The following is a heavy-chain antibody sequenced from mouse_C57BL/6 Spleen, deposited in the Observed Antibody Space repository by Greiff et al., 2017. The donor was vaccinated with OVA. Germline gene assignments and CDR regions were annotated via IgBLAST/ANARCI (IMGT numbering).Heavy chain of an antibody. D-gene: IGHD1-1*01. CDR1: GFTFSDYY. V-gene: IGHV5-16*01. CDR2: INYDGSST. J-gene: IGHJ2*01. CDR3: ARVNYYGSSYNFDY. Sequence: EVKLVESEGGLVQPGSSMKLSCTASGFTFSDYYMAWVRQVPEKGLEWVANINYDGSSTYYLDSLKSRFIISRDNAKNILYLQMSSLKSEDTATYYCARVNYYGSSYNFDYWGQGTTLTVSS.